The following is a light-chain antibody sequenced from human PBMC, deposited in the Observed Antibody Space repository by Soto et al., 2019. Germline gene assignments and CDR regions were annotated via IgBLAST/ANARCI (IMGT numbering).Light chain of an antibody. Sequence: ETVMTQSPDTLSVSPGESATLSRRASQSVSSYLAWYQQKPGQAPRLLIYDASNRATGIPARFSGSGSGTDLTLTISSLEPEDFAAYYCQQRSNWPPSFGPGTKVDI. V-gene: IGKV3-11*01. J-gene: IGKJ3*01. CDR1: QSVSSY. CDR2: DAS. CDR3: QQRSNWPPS.